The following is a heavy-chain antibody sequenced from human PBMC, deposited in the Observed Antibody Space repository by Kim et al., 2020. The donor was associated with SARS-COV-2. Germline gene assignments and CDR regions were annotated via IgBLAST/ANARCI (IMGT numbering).Heavy chain of an antibody. J-gene: IGHJ6*03. D-gene: IGHD3-22*01. Sequence: ASVKVSCKASGYTFTSYGISWVRQAPGQGLEWMGWISAYNGNTNYAQKLQGRVTMTTDTSTSTAYMELRSLRSDDTAVYYCARQQAMYYYDSSGYQYYYYMDVWGKGTTVTVSS. CDR1: GYTFTSYG. V-gene: IGHV1-18*01. CDR2: ISAYNGNT. CDR3: ARQQAMYYYDSSGYQYYYYMDV.